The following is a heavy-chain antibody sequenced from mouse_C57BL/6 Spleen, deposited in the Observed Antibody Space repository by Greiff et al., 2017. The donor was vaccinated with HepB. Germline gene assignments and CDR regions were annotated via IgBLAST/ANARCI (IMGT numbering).Heavy chain of an antibody. Sequence: EVQLHQSGPELVKPGASVKISCKASGYTFTDYYMNWVKQSHGKRLEWIGDINPNNGGTSYNQKFKGKATLPVDKSSSTAYMELRSLTSEDSAVYYCASAWLYGSSADYWGQGTTLTVSS. D-gene: IGHD1-1*01. CDR2: INPNNGGT. V-gene: IGHV1-26*01. CDR1: GYTFTDYY. J-gene: IGHJ2*01. CDR3: ASAWLYGSSADY.